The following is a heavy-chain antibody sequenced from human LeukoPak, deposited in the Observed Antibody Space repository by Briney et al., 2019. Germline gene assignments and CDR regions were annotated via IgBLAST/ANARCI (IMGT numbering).Heavy chain of an antibody. CDR1: GGSFSGYY. CDR3: ARVGSSELSFDY. CDR2: INHSGST. D-gene: IGHD6-6*01. J-gene: IGHJ4*02. V-gene: IGHV4-34*01. Sequence: PSETLSLTCAVYGGSFSGYYWSWIRQPPGKGLEWIGEINHSGSTNYNPSLKSRVTISVDTSKNQFSLKLSSVTAADTAVCYCARVGSSELSFDYWGQGTLVTVSS.